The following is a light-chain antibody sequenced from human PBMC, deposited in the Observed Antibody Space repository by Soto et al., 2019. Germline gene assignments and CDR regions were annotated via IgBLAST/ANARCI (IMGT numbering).Light chain of an antibody. CDR3: QKYNSAPLT. V-gene: IGKV3-20*01. Sequence: EIVLTQSPVTLSLSPGERATLSCRASQSVSSSYLAWYQQKPGQAPRLLIYGASSRATGIPARFSGSGSGTDFTLTISSLQPEDVATYYCQKYNSAPLTFGGGTKVDIK. CDR1: QSVSSSY. J-gene: IGKJ4*01. CDR2: GAS.